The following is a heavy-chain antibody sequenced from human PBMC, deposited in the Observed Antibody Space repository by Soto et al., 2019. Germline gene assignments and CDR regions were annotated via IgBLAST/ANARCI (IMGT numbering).Heavy chain of an antibody. D-gene: IGHD1-20*01. CDR2: IYPGDSDT. Sequence: PGESLKISCKGSGYSFTSYWIGWVRQMPGKGLEWMGIIYPGDSDTRYSPSFQGQVTISADKSISTAYLQWSSLTASDTAMYYCARLEAEAFSNWSDGFYYYYGMDVWGQGTTVTVSS. V-gene: IGHV5-51*01. CDR1: GYSFTSYW. J-gene: IGHJ6*02. CDR3: ARLEAEAFSNWSDGFYYYYGMDV.